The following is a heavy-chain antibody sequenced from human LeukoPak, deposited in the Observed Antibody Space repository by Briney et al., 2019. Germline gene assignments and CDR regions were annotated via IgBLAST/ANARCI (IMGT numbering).Heavy chain of an antibody. J-gene: IGHJ4*02. CDR2: IHYSGST. D-gene: IGHD5-18*01. V-gene: IGHV4-59*01. CDR3: ARGYSYGLFDY. CDR1: GDSISSYY. Sequence: PSDTLSRTCTVSGDSISSYYWSWIRQPPGKGLEWIGYIHYSGSTSYNPSLKSRVTISVDTSKNQFSLKLSSVTAADTAVYYCARGYSYGLFDYWGRGTLVTVSS.